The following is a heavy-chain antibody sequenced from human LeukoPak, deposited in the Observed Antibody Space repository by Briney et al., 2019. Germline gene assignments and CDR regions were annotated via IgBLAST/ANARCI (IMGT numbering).Heavy chain of an antibody. Sequence: ASVKVSCTASGYTFNGFYMNWVRQAPGQGLEWVGWINPHSGGTNYAQKFQGRVSMTRDTSISTAYMELSRLKSDDTAVYYCATRRGIVGASVGFDYWGQGTLVTVSS. CDR3: ATRRGIVGASVGFDY. J-gene: IGHJ4*02. D-gene: IGHD1-26*01. CDR2: INPHSGGT. V-gene: IGHV1-2*02. CDR1: GYTFNGFY.